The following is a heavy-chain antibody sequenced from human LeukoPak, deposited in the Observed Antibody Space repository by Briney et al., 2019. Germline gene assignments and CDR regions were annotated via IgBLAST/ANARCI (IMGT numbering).Heavy chain of an antibody. CDR2: VSSSGGST. Sequence: GGSLRLSCAASGFSFSSYTMHWVRQAPGKGLEYVSAVSSSGGSTYYVNSVKGRFTISRDNSKNTLYLQMGSLRAEDMAVYYCARRGSYSAEYFQHWGQGTLVTVSS. V-gene: IGHV3-64*01. CDR3: ARRGSYSAEYFQH. D-gene: IGHD1-26*01. CDR1: GFSFSSYT. J-gene: IGHJ1*01.